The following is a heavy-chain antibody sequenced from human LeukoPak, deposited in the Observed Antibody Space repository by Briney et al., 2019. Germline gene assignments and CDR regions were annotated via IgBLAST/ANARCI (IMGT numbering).Heavy chain of an antibody. D-gene: IGHD1-26*01. CDR1: GFTFSSYG. CDR3: AKLGGSWFSSWFDP. V-gene: IGHV3-23*01. J-gene: IGHJ5*02. CDR2: ISGSGGRT. Sequence: GGSLRLSCAASGFTFSSYGMSWVRQAPGKGVEWVASISGSGGRTYFADSVKGRFTISRDNSKNTLYLQMNSLRAEDTAVYYCAKLGGSWFSSWFDPWGQGTLATVSS.